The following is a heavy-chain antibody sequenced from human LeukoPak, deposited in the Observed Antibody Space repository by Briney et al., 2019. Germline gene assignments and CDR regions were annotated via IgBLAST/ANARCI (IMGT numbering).Heavy chain of an antibody. Sequence: PSETLSLTCSVSGGSVSNYYWSWIRQPPGKGLEWIGYVYYTGSTNYDPSLKSRVTMFEDKSKNQFSLRLYSVTVADTAVYYCARRLGGTSTGFDYWGQGTLVTVSS. CDR2: VYYTGST. CDR1: GGSVSNYY. J-gene: IGHJ4*02. V-gene: IGHV4-59*08. D-gene: IGHD2-2*01. CDR3: ARRLGGTSTGFDY.